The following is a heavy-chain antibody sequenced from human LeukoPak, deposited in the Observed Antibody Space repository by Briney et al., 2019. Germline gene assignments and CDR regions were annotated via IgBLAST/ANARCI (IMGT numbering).Heavy chain of an antibody. CDR3: ASRDSCSGDICYGLAY. CDR2: ISSSGSTI. CDR1: GFTFSDYY. D-gene: IGHD2-15*01. Sequence: PGGSLRLSCAASGFTFSDYYMSWIRQAPGKGLEWVSYISSSGSTIYYADSVKGRFTISRDNAKNSLYLQMNSLRAEDTAVYYCASRDSCSGDICYGLAYWGQGTLVTVSS. V-gene: IGHV3-11*01. J-gene: IGHJ4*02.